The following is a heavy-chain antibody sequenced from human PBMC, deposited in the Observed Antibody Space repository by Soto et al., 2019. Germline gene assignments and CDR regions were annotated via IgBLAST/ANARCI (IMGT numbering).Heavy chain of an antibody. V-gene: IGHV3-30-3*01. Sequence: QVQLVESGGGVVQPGRSLRLSCAASGFTFSSYAMHWVRQAPGKGLEWVAVISYDGSNKYYADSVKGRFTISRDNSKNMLYLQMNSLRAEDTAVYYCAELAYCGGDCASRRLDLWGRGTLVTVSS. CDR1: GFTFSSYA. D-gene: IGHD2-21*02. CDR2: ISYDGSNK. J-gene: IGHJ2*01. CDR3: AELAYCGGDCASRRLDL.